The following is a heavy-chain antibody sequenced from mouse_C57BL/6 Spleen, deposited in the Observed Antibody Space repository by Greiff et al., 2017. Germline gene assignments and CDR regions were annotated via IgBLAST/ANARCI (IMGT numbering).Heavy chain of an antibody. CDR2: ISDGGSYT. J-gene: IGHJ3*01. Sequence: EVKLVESGGGLVKPGGSLKLSCAASGFTFSSYAMSWVRQTPEKRLEWVATISDGGSYTYYPDNVKGRFTISRDNAKNNLYLQMSHLKSEDTAMYYCAREQLTGTVYWGQGTLVTVSA. CDR3: AREQLTGTVY. D-gene: IGHD4-1*01. V-gene: IGHV5-4*01. CDR1: GFTFSSYA.